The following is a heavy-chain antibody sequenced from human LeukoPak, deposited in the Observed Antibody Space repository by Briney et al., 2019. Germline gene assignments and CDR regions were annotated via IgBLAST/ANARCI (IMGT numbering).Heavy chain of an antibody. J-gene: IGHJ5*02. D-gene: IGHD2-21*02. V-gene: IGHV3-33*01. CDR1: GFTFSNYG. CDR3: TTNFRRGVTAPQS. CDR2: IWYDGSNK. Sequence: GRSLRLSCAASGFTFSNYGMHWVRQAPGKGLEWVAVIWYDGSNKYYADSVKGRFTISRDNSKNTLYLQMNSLRAEDTAVYYCTTNFRRGVTAPQSWGQGTLVTVSS.